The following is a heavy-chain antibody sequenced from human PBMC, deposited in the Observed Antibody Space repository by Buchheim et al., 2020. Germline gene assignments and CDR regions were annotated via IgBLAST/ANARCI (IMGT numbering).Heavy chain of an antibody. J-gene: IGHJ5*02. Sequence: EVQLLESGGGLVQPGGSLRLSCAASGFTFSSYAMSWVRQAPGKGLEWVSAISGSGGSTYYADSVKGRVTISRDNSKTTRNWQMNSLRAEDTAVYYCAKSYAGWLLRSGNWFDPWGQGTL. V-gene: IGHV3-23*01. CDR2: ISGSGGST. D-gene: IGHD3-22*01. CDR3: AKSYAGWLLRSGNWFDP. CDR1: GFTFSSYA.